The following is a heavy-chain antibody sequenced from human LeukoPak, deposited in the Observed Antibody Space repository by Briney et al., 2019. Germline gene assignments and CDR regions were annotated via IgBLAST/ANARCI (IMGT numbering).Heavy chain of an antibody. CDR2: MNPNSGNT. V-gene: IGHV1-8*03. J-gene: IGHJ4*02. Sequence: ASVKVSCKASGHTFTSYDINWVRQATGQGLEWMGWMNPNSGNTGYAQKFQGRVTITRNTSISTAYMELSSLRSEDTAVYYCARSPVGGGDCYRQGFDYWGQGTLVTVSS. D-gene: IGHD2-21*01. CDR3: ARSPVGGGDCYRQGFDY. CDR1: GHTFTSYD.